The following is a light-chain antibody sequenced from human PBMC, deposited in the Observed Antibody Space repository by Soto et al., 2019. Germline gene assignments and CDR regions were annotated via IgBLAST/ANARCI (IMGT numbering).Light chain of an antibody. Sequence: DIQMTQSPSILSASVGDRVIIACRASQSVSNWLAWFQQRPGKAPKILIYKTSTLESGVPSRFSGSGSGTEFPITISSLHADDFATYYCQQYKSYPFSFGGGTRVEVK. CDR1: QSVSNW. CDR2: KTS. CDR3: QQYKSYPFS. V-gene: IGKV1-5*03. J-gene: IGKJ4*01.